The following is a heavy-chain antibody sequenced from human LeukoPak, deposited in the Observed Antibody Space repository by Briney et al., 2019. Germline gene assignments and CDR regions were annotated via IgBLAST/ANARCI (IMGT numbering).Heavy chain of an antibody. CDR2: VTGNSGLI. D-gene: IGHD2-15*01. CDR3: AKDRTPDGFYSIDY. J-gene: IGHJ4*02. Sequence: GGSLRLSCTASGFTFSTYAMNWVRQAPGKGLEWVSVVTGNSGLIDYADSVRGRFTISRDNARNTLYLQMTPLTAEATAIYFCAKDRTPDGFYSIDYWGQGVLVTVSS. V-gene: IGHV3-23*01. CDR1: GFTFSTYA.